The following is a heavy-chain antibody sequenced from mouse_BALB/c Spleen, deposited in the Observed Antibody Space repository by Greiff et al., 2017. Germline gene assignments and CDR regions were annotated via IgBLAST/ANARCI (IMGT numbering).Heavy chain of an antibody. J-gene: IGHJ4*01. CDR1: GFTFSDYY. D-gene: IGHD1-1*02. CDR2: ISDGGSYT. Sequence: EVQLVESGGGLVKPGGSLKLSCAASGFTFSDYYMYWVRQTPEKRLEWVATISDGGSYTYYPDSVKGRFTISRDNSKNNLCLQMSSLKSEDTAMYYCARDGGTTHYYAMDYWGQGTSVTVSS. V-gene: IGHV5-4*02. CDR3: ARDGGTTHYYAMDY.